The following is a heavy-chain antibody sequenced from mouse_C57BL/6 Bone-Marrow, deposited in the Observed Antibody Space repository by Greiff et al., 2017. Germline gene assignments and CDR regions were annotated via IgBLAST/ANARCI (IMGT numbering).Heavy chain of an antibody. CDR2: IYPTSGRT. D-gene: IGHD4-1*01. CDR3: AKSGPMGRSFDY. V-gene: IGHV1-55*01. CDR1: GYTFTSYW. Sequence: QVQLLQPGAELVKPGASVKMSCKASGYTFTSYWITWVKQRPGQGLEWIGDIYPTSGRTNYNEKFKSKAILTVDTSSNTAYMKLSSLTSEDSAVFYCAKSGPMGRSFDYWGQGTSLTVSS. J-gene: IGHJ2*02.